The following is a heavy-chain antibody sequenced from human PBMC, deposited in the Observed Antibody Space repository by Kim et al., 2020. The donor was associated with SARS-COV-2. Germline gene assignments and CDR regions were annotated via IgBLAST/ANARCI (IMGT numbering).Heavy chain of an antibody. J-gene: IGHJ2*01. Sequence: GGSLRLSCTASGFTFSSYGMHWVRQAPGKGLVWVSRINSDGSNTNYADSVKGRFTISRDNAKNTLYLQMNSLRAEDTAVYYCARDSGSYRYFDLWGRGTLVTVSS. CDR3: ARDSGSYRYFDL. D-gene: IGHD1-26*01. CDR1: GFTFSSYG. CDR2: INSDGSNT. V-gene: IGHV3-74*01.